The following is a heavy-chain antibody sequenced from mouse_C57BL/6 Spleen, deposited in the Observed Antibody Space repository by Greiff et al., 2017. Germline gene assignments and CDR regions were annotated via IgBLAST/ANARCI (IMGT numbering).Heavy chain of an antibody. Sequence: QVQLQQSGPGLVQPSQSLSITCTASGFSLTSYGVHWVRQPPGKGLEWLGVIWSGGSTDYNAAFISRLSISKDNSKSQVFFKMNSLQADDTAIYYCAKSRNWDGNYFDYWGQGTTLTVSS. CDR1: GFSLTSYG. CDR3: AKSRNWDGNYFDY. V-gene: IGHV2-4*01. D-gene: IGHD4-1*02. J-gene: IGHJ2*01. CDR2: IWSGGST.